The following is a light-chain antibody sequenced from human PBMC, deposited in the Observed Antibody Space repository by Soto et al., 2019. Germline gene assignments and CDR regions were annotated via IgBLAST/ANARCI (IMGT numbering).Light chain of an antibody. CDR1: SSNVESYNL. Sequence: QSVLTQPASVSGSPGQSITISCTRSSSNVESYNLVSWYQHPPGKAPKLIIYEGSERPSGVSNRFSGAQSGHTASLTISGLQDEDEADYYCSSYANAVVFGGGTKVTVL. J-gene: IGLJ2*01. V-gene: IGLV2-23*01. CDR2: EGS. CDR3: SSYANAVV.